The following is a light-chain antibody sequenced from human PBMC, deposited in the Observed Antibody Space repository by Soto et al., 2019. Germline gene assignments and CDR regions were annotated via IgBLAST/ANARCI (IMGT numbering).Light chain of an antibody. CDR3: SSYAGSKNLGV. CDR1: SSDVGGYNY. V-gene: IGLV2-8*01. CDR2: EVS. Sequence: ALTQPPFASGSPGQSVTISCTGTSSDVGGYNYVSWYQQYPGKAPKLMMYEVSKRPSGVPDRFSGSKSGNTASLTVSGLQAEDDADYYCSSYAGSKNLGVFGTGTKATVL. J-gene: IGLJ1*01.